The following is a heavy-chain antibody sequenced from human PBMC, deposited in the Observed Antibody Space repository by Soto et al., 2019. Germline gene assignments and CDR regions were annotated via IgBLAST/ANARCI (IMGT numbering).Heavy chain of an antibody. CDR1: GFTFSSYA. CDR2: ISGSGGST. CDR3: AKRRAVPAIDFDH. Sequence: GGSLRLSCAASGFTFSSYAMSWVRQAPGKGLEWVSAISGSGGSTYYADSVKGRFTISRDNSKGTVDLQMNSLRAEDTAVYYCAKRRAVPAIDFDHWGQGILVTVSS. D-gene: IGHD2-21*02. J-gene: IGHJ4*02. V-gene: IGHV3-23*01.